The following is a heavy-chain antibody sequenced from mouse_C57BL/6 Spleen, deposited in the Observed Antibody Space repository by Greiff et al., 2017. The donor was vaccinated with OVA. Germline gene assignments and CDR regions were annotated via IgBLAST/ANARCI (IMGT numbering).Heavy chain of an antibody. J-gene: IGHJ4*01. CDR1: GYTFTDYN. CDR2: INPNNGGT. V-gene: IGHV1-22*01. Sequence: VQLQQSGPELVKPGASVKMSCKASGYTFTDYNMHWVKQSHGKSLEWIGYINPNNGGTSYNQKFKGKATLTVNKSSSTAYMELRSLTSEDSAVYYCARGGLLLRFPYAMDYWGQGTSVTVSS. CDR3: ARGGLLLRFPYAMDY. D-gene: IGHD1-1*01.